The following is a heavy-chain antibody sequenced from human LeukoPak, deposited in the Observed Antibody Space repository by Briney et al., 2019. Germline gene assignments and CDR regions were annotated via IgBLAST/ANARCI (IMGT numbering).Heavy chain of an antibody. CDR2: ISGSGGST. J-gene: IGHJ4*02. D-gene: IGHD3-16*02. Sequence: HPGGSLRLSCAASGFTFSSYAMSWVRQAPGKGLEWVSAISGSGGSTYYADSVKGRVTISRDNSKNTLYLQMNSLRAEDTAVYYCAKRPIMITFGGVIAPTPFDYWGQGTLVTVSS. CDR1: GFTFSSYA. CDR3: AKRPIMITFGGVIAPTPFDY. V-gene: IGHV3-23*01.